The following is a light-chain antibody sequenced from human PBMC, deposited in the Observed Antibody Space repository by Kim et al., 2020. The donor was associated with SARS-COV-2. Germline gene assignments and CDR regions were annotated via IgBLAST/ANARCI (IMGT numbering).Light chain of an antibody. J-gene: IGKJ2*01. Sequence: SPGEGATLSCRASQSVGTNLAWYQQKPGQPPRLLIYGASTRDFGIPARFSGSGSGTEFTLTISSLQSEDFALYYCQHYNSWPPMYTFGQGTKLEI. CDR1: QSVGTN. V-gene: IGKV3-15*01. CDR3: QHYNSWPPMYT. CDR2: GAS.